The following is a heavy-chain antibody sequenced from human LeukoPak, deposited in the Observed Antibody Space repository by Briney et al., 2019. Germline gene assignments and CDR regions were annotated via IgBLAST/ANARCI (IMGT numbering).Heavy chain of an antibody. CDR3: ASRYCSGGSCYASVDY. CDR1: GYSISSGYY. Sequence: SETLSLTCTVSGYSISSGYYWGWIRQPPGKGLEWIGSIYHSGSTYYNPSLKSRVTISVDTSKNQFSLKLSSVTAADTAVYYCASRYCSGGSCYASVDYWGQGTLVTVSS. V-gene: IGHV4-38-2*02. CDR2: IYHSGST. D-gene: IGHD2-15*01. J-gene: IGHJ4*02.